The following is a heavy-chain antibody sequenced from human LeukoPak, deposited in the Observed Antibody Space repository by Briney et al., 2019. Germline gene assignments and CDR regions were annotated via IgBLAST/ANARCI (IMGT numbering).Heavy chain of an antibody. CDR2: INAGNGNT. CDR1: GYTFTSYA. CDR3: ARVRWKYSRDFGAFDM. J-gene: IGHJ3*02. Sequence: ASVKVSCKASGYTFTSYAMHWVRQAPGQRLEWMGWINAGNGNTKYSQKFQGRVTITRDTSASTAYMELSSLRSEDTAVYYCARVRWKYSRDFGAFDMWRQGTMVTVSS. D-gene: IGHD6-6*01. V-gene: IGHV1-3*01.